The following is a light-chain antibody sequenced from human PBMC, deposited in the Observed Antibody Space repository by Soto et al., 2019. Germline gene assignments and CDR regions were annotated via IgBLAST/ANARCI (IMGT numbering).Light chain of an antibody. V-gene: IGKV3-11*01. Sequence: EIVLTQSPATLSLSPGERATLSCRASQSINTYLAWYQPKPGQAPRLLIYDASNRATGIPARFSGSGSGTDFTLTITSLEPEDFAVYYCQQRRTWPLTFGQGTRLELK. CDR2: DAS. CDR1: QSINTY. J-gene: IGKJ5*01. CDR3: QQRRTWPLT.